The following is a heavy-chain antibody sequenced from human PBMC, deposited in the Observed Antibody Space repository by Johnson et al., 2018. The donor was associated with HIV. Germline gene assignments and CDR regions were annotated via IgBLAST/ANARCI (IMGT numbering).Heavy chain of an antibody. V-gene: IGHV3-15*05. CDR2: VKSKTDGGTT. CDR3: TTDRGNYDRSGYSRPFDI. J-gene: IGHJ3*02. D-gene: IGHD3-22*01. CDR1: GFTFSDAW. Sequence: MQLVESGGGLVKPGGSLRLSCAASGFTFSDAWMNWVRQAPGKGLEWVGRVKSKTDGGTTDYAAPVKGRFTISRDDSKNTLNLQMNSLKTEDTAVYYCTTDRGNYDRSGYSRPFDIWGQGTMVIVSS.